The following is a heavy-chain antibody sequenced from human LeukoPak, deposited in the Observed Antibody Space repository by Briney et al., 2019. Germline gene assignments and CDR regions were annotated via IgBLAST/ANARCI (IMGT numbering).Heavy chain of an antibody. CDR1: GGPISSGSYY. D-gene: IGHD3-16*02. CDR2: IYTSGST. CDR3: ARATPTFGGVIVKFDP. V-gene: IGHV4-61*02. Sequence: SETLSLTCTVSGGPISSGSYYWSWIRQPAGKGLEWIGRIYTSGSTNYNPSLKSRVTISVDTSKNQFSLKLSSVTAADTAVYYCARATPTFGGVIVKFDPWGQGTLVTVSS. J-gene: IGHJ5*02.